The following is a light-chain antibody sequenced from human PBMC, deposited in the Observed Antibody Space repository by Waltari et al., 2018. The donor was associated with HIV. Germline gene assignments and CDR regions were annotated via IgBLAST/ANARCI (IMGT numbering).Light chain of an antibody. CDR2: DAS. Sequence: DIQMTKSPSSLSASVGDRVTITCQASQDISNHLNWYQQKPGKAPKLLIYDASNLEIGVPSRFSGSGSGTDFTFTISSLQPEDIATYYCQQYDNLPLTFGGGTKVEIK. CDR1: QDISNH. V-gene: IGKV1-33*01. CDR3: QQYDNLPLT. J-gene: IGKJ4*01.